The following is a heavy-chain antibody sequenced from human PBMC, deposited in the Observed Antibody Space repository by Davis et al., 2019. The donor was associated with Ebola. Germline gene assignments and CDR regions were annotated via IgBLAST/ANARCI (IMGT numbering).Heavy chain of an antibody. CDR2: IISNSGGT. V-gene: IGHV1-2*06. CDR1: GYTFTGYN. D-gene: IGHD1-1*01. CDR3: ARGHNFGFEF. J-gene: IGHJ4*02. Sequence: ASVTVSCKASGYTFTGYNMHWVRQAPGQGLEWMGRIISNSGGTNYAQKFQGRVTMTRDTSISTAYMELSSLRSDDTAVYYCARGHNFGFEFWGQGALVTVSS.